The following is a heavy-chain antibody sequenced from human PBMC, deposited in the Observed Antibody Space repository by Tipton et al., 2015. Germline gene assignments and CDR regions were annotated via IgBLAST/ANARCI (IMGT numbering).Heavy chain of an antibody. CDR2: ISSSSSYT. J-gene: IGHJ4*02. Sequence: SLRLSCAASGFTFSSYTMNWVRQAPGKGLEWVSSISSSSSYTYYADSVKGRFTISRDNAKNSLYLQMNSLRAEDTAVYYCARGGSVFDYWGQGTLVTVSS. CDR3: ARGGSVFDY. CDR1: GFTFSSYT. D-gene: IGHD3-10*01. V-gene: IGHV3-21*04.